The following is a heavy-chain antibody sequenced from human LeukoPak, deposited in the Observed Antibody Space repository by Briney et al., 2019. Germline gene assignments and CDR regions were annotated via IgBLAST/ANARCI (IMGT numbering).Heavy chain of an antibody. V-gene: IGHV4-34*01. CDR2: INHSGST. D-gene: IGHD1-26*01. CDR3: ARGGVGAIDAFDI. J-gene: IGHJ3*02. CDR1: GGSFSGYY. Sequence: SETLSLTCAVYGGSFSGYYWSWIRQPPVKGLEWIGEINHSGSTNYNPSLKSRVTISVDTSKNQFSLKLSSVTAADTAVYYCARGGVGAIDAFDIWGQGTMVTVSS.